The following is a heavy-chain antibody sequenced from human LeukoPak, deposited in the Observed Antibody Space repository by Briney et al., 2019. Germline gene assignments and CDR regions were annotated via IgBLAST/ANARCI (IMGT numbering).Heavy chain of an antibody. Sequence: GGSLRLSCAASGFTFSSYAMSWVRQAPGKGLEWVSAISGSGGSTYYADSVKGRFTISRDNSKNTLYLQMNSLRAEDTAVYYCAKSPAFTFGGVIVTGSFDYWGQGTLVTVSS. CDR3: AKSPAFTFGGVIVTGSFDY. V-gene: IGHV3-23*01. D-gene: IGHD3-16*02. CDR1: GFTFSSYA. J-gene: IGHJ4*02. CDR2: ISGSGGST.